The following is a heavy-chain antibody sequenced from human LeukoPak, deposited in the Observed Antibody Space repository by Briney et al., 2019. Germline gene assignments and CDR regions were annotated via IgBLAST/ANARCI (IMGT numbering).Heavy chain of an antibody. J-gene: IGHJ1*01. D-gene: IGHD1-14*01. CDR1: GLTVNSKY. V-gene: IGHV3-53*01. Sequence: PRGSLRLSCAASGLTVNSKYMSWVRQAPGKGMEWVSIIYSGGSTNYADSVKGRFTISRDNSKNTVYLQMNSLRAEDTAVYYCTGDVYQHWGQGTLVTVSS. CDR2: IYSGGST. CDR3: TGDVYQH.